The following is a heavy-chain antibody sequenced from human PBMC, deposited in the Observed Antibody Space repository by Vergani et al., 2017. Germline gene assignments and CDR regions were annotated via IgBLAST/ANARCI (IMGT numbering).Heavy chain of an antibody. CDR1: GFTFSSYA. Sequence: QVQLVESGGGVVQPGRSLRLSCAASGFTFSSYAMHWVRQAPGKGLEWVAVISYDGSNKYYADSVKGRFTISRDNSKNTLYLEMNSLRSEDTAVSYCARDLGPAPMVMGGYFDYWGQGTLVTVSS. CDR3: ARDLGPAPMVMGGYFDY. V-gene: IGHV3-30-3*01. D-gene: IGHD5-18*01. J-gene: IGHJ4*02. CDR2: ISYDGSNK.